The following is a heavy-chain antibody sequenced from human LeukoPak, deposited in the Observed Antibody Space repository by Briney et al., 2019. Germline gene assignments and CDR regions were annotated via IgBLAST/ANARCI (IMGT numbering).Heavy chain of an antibody. J-gene: IGHJ4*02. CDR1: GGSISSSSYY. CDR2: IYYSRST. Sequence: SETLSLTCTVSGGSISSSSYYWGWIRQPPGKGLEWIGSIYYSRSTYYNPSLKSRVTISVDTSKNQFSLKLSSVTAADTAVYYCARRGYGYVWGSYRFFDYWGQGTLVTVSS. CDR3: ARRGYGYVWGSYRFFDY. D-gene: IGHD3-16*02. V-gene: IGHV4-39*01.